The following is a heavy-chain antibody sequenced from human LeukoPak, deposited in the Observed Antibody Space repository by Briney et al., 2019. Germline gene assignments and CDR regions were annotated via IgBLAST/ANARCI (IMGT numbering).Heavy chain of an antibody. Sequence: GGTSTYYAESVKGRFTISRDNSKNTLYLQMNSLRAEDTAVYYCARDRGDDSSGYGTIDYWGQGTLVTVSS. J-gene: IGHJ4*02. D-gene: IGHD3-22*01. CDR3: ARDRGDDSSGYGTIDY. CDR2: GGTST. V-gene: IGHV3-30*07.